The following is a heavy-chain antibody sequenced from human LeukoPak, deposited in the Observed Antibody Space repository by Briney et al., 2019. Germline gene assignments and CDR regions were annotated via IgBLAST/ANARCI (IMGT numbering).Heavy chain of an antibody. CDR3: ARRGSEGVAGTIYYFDY. Sequence: PSQTLSVTCTVSGGSISSGNYYWSWIRQPPGKGLEWIGYIYYSGSTYYNPSLKSRVTISVDTSKNQFSLKLSSVTAADTAVYYCARRGSEGVAGTIYYFDYWGQGTLVTVSS. CDR1: GGSISSGNYY. D-gene: IGHD6-19*01. J-gene: IGHJ4*02. V-gene: IGHV4-30-4*08. CDR2: IYYSGST.